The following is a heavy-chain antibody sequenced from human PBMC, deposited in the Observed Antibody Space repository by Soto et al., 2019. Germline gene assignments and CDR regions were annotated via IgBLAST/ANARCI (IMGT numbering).Heavy chain of an antibody. CDR1: GYTFTSYG. D-gene: IGHD6-6*01. CDR3: ARGAFVGDHYYYYGMDV. V-gene: IGHV1-18*01. CDR2: ISAYNGNT. J-gene: IGHJ6*02. Sequence: ASVKVSCKASGYTFTSYGISWVRQAPGQGLEWMGWISAYNGNTNYAQKLQGRVTMTTDTSTSTAYMELRSLRSDDTAVYYCARGAFVGDHYYYYGMDVWGQGTTVTVSS.